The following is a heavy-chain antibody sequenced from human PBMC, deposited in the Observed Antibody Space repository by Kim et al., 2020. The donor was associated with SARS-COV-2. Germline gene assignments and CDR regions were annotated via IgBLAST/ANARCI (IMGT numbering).Heavy chain of an antibody. CDR1: GFIFSRYE. CDR2: ISSSGTTI. J-gene: IGHJ4*02. D-gene: IGHD2-15*01. CDR3: TRGGISTVLLPGGDY. Sequence: GGSLRLSCVGSGFIFSRYEMNWVRQAPGKGLEWVSFISSSGTTIYYSDSVKGRFTISRDNAKNSLFLQMNSLRVDDTAVYYCTRGGISTVLLPGGDYWGQGTLVTVSS. V-gene: IGHV3-48*03.